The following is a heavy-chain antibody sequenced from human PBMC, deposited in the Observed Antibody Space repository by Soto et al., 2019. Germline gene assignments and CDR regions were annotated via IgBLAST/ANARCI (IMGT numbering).Heavy chain of an antibody. CDR1: GYTFTSYY. Sequence: ASVKVSCKASGYTFTSYYMHCVRQAPGQGLEWMGIINPSGGSTSYAQKFQGRVTMTRDTSTSTVYMELSSLRSEDTAVYYCARVASGSYRAFDIWAKGQWSPSPQ. J-gene: IGHJ3*02. V-gene: IGHV1-46*01. CDR3: ARVASGSYRAFDI. D-gene: IGHD1-26*01. CDR2: INPSGGST.